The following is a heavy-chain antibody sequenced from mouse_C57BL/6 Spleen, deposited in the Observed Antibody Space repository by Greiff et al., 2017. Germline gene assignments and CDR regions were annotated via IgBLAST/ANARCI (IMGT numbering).Heavy chain of an antibody. CDR1: GFNIKDYY. D-gene: IGHD2-5*01. CDR3: ARTYYSNYVPYYAMDY. V-gene: IGHV14-2*01. J-gene: IGHJ4*01. CDR2: IDPEDGET. Sequence: EVMLVESGAELVKPGASVKLSCTASGFNIKDYYMHWVKQRTEQGLEWIGRIDPEDGETKYAPKFQGKATITADTSSNTAYLQLSSLTSEDTAVYYCARTYYSNYVPYYAMDYWGQGTSVTVSS.